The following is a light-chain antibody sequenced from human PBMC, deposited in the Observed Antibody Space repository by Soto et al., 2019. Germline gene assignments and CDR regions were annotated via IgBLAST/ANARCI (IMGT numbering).Light chain of an antibody. J-gene: IGKJ4*01. CDR3: QQRRNWPLT. V-gene: IGKV3-11*01. CDR2: DTS. CDR1: QSVSGE. Sequence: EIVLTQSPAALSLSPGERATLSCRATQSVSGELAWYQQKPGQAPRLLIYDTSNRATGIPARFSGSGSGTDFTLTISSHEPEDFAVYYCQQRRNWPLTFGGGTKVEIK.